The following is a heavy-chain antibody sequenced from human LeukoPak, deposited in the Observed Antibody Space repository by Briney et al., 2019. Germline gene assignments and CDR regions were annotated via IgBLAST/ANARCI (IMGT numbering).Heavy chain of an antibody. CDR1: GGSISSGSYY. J-gene: IGHJ3*02. CDR3: AREVITIFGVVIIPENAFDI. Sequence: PSQTLSLTCTVSGGSISSGSYYWSWIRQPAGKGLEWTGRIYTSGSTNYNPSLKSRVTISVDTSKNQFSLKLSSVTAADTAVYYCAREVITIFGVVIIPENAFDIWGQGTMVTVSS. CDR2: IYTSGST. V-gene: IGHV4-61*02. D-gene: IGHD3-3*01.